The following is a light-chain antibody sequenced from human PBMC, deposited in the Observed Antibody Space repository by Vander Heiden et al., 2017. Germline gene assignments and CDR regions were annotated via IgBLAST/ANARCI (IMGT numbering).Light chain of an antibody. V-gene: IGLV1-40*01. CDR1: SSNIRAGYA. CDR2: GNS. J-gene: IGLJ2*01. Sequence: QSVLTPPPSVSGAPGQRVTLPCTGSSSNIRAGYAVHWYQQLPGHAPNLLIYGNSSRAAGGPDRCSGSKSATSASLAITGLQAEDEADYYCQTEDNSRSGVVFGGGTKLTVL. CDR3: QTEDNSRSGVV.